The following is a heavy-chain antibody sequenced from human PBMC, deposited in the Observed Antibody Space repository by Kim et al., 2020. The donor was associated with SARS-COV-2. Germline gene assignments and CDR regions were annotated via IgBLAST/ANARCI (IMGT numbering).Heavy chain of an antibody. CDR1: DDSISSRREE. D-gene: IGHD3-22*01. V-gene: IGHV4-39*07. Sequence: SETLSLTCTVSDDSISSRREEGEGRGEERGKEREGIGSSYYGGSTHYSPSLKSRGTIFVDTSSNSFSLNLRSVTAADTGVYYCAREVGARSGYVFWGQGTLVTVSS. J-gene: IGHJ4*02. CDR3: AREVGARSGYVF. CDR2: SYYGGST.